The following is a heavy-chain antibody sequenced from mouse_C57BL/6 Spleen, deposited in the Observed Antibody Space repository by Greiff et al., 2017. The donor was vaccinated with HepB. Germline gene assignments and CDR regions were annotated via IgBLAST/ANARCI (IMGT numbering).Heavy chain of an antibody. CDR1: GYSITSGYY. Sequence: EVKLVESGPGLVKPSQSLSLTCSVTGYSITSGYYWNWIRQFPGNKLEWMGYISYDGSNNYNPSLKNRISITRDTSKNQFFLKLNSVTTEDTATYYCAGYFDYWGQGTTLTVSS. CDR2: ISYDGSN. V-gene: IGHV3-6*01. CDR3: AGYFDY. J-gene: IGHJ2*01.